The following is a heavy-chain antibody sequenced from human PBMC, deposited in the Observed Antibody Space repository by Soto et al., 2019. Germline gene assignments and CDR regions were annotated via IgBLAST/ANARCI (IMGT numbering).Heavy chain of an antibody. Sequence: QVHLMESGGGVVQPGTSLRLSCAASGFTFSSPGMHWVRQSPGRGLEWVAAITYDGNHKYYVDSVKGRFTISRDNYKNTLYLQMSSLRSEDTAVYFCAKGDSRVNYCFEYWGQGTLVTVSS. CDR2: ITYDGNHK. CDR3: AKGDSRVNYCFEY. V-gene: IGHV3-30*18. J-gene: IGHJ4*02. CDR1: GFTFSSPG. D-gene: IGHD6-13*01.